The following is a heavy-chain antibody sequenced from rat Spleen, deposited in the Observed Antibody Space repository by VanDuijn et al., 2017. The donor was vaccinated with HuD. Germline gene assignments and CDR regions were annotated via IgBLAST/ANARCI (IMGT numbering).Heavy chain of an antibody. D-gene: IGHD1-11*01. Sequence: EVQLVESGGGLVQPGRPLKISCTDSGLNFNDYDMAWVRQAPTKGLEWIASISTGGTNTYYRDSVKGRFTISRDDAKNTQYLQMDSLRSEDTATYYCARHGGLRNWFANWGQGTLVTVSS. J-gene: IGHJ3*01. V-gene: IGHV5S13*01. CDR1: GLNFNDYD. CDR3: ARHGGLRNWFAN. CDR2: ISTGGTNT.